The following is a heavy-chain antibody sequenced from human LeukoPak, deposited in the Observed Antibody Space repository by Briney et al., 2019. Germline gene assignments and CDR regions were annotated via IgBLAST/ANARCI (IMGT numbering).Heavy chain of an antibody. D-gene: IGHD2-21*02. CDR2: ISDSGGST. J-gene: IGHJ4*02. V-gene: IGHV3-23*01. CDR3: AKILVSVVVTANPPDY. Sequence: GGSLRLSCAASGFTFSSYAMSWVRQAPGKGLEWVSAISDSGGSTYYADSVKGRFTISRDDSKNTLYLQMNSLRAEDTAVYYCAKILVSVVVTANPPDYWGQGTLVTVSS. CDR1: GFTFSSYA.